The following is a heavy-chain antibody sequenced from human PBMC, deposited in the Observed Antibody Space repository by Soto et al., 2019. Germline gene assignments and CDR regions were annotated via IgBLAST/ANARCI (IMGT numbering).Heavy chain of an antibody. V-gene: IGHV4-39*07. CDR1: GGSITSSSYY. J-gene: IGHJ4*02. Sequence: SETLSLTCTVSGGSITSSSYYWGWIRQPPGKGLEWIGSIYYTGSTYYNPSLKSRVTISVDTSKNQFSLKLTSVTAADTAVYYCARDRGIGAAGYSSPFDYWGQGIVVTVSS. D-gene: IGHD6-13*01. CDR2: IYYTGST. CDR3: ARDRGIGAAGYSSPFDY.